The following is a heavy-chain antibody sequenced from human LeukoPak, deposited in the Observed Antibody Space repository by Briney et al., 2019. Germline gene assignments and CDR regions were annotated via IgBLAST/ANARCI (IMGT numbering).Heavy chain of an antibody. D-gene: IGHD6-6*01. Sequence: SETLSLTCTVSGGSISSTVYYWGWIRQPPGKGLEWIGSIYNSGDTYYNPSLKSRVTISVDKSKNQFSLNLSSVTAADTAVYYCARWSGSVTARNYYYYMDVWGEGTTVTVSS. CDR1: GGSISSTVYY. CDR2: IYNSGDT. V-gene: IGHV4-39*07. J-gene: IGHJ6*03. CDR3: ARWSGSVTARNYYYYMDV.